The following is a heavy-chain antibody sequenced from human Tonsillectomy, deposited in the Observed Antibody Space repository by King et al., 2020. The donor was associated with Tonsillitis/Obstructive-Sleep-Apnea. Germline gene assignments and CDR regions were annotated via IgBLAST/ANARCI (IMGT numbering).Heavy chain of an antibody. CDR3: ARDSTHASGSYSLDS. CDR1: GFTFSSYE. V-gene: IGHV3-48*03. CDR2: ISDSGSTI. J-gene: IGHJ4*02. D-gene: IGHD1-26*01. Sequence: VQLVESGGGLVQPGGSLRLSCAASGFTFSSYEMNWVRQAPGKGLEWVSYISDSGSTIYYADSVKGRFTISRDNAKNSLYLQMNSLRAEEPAVYFCARDSTHASGSYSLDSWVQGTLVTVSS.